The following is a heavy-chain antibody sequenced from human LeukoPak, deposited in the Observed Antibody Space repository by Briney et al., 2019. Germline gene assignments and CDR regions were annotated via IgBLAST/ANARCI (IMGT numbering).Heavy chain of an antibody. Sequence: GGSLRLSCAASGFTFSSYAMSWVRQAPGKGLEWVATIRQDGSVTHYVDSVKGRFIISRDNAKDSLSLQMNSLRDEDTAMYYCARLLGDSTIYDLWGQGTLVTVSS. D-gene: IGHD3-16*01. CDR1: GFTFSSYA. J-gene: IGHJ5*02. V-gene: IGHV3-7*01. CDR3: ARLLGDSTIYDL. CDR2: IRQDGSVT.